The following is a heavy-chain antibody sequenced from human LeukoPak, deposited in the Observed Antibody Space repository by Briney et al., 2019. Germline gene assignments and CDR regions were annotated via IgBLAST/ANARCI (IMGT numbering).Heavy chain of an antibody. CDR2: MNPNSGNT. D-gene: IGHD3-10*01. CDR3: ARGRYYGSGSYSGDWFDP. J-gene: IGHJ5*02. V-gene: IGHV1-8*01. CDR1: GYTFTSYD. Sequence: EASVKVSCKASGYTFTSYDINLVRQATGQGLEWMGWMNPNSGNTGYAQKFQGRVTMTRNTSISTAYMELSSLRSEDTAVYYCARGRYYGSGSYSGDWFDPWGQGTLVTVSS.